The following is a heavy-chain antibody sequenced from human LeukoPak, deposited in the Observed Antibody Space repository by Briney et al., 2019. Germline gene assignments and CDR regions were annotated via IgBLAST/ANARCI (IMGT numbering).Heavy chain of an antibody. CDR3: ARVSSGYQGWFDP. J-gene: IGHJ5*02. CDR1: GYAITSGGLS. Sequence: SQTLSLTCTVSGYAITSGGLSWNWIRQPPGKGLEWIGCIYDRGPAYYNPSLKSRFTISVDRPKNQFFLNVTSLTAADTAVYYCARVSSGYQGWFDPWGQGILVTVSS. D-gene: IGHD5-12*01. V-gene: IGHV4-30-2*01. CDR2: IYDRGPA.